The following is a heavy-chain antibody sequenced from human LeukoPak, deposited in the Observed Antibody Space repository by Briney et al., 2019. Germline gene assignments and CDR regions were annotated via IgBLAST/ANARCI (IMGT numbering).Heavy chain of an antibody. Sequence: SETLSLTCTVSGGSISSYYWSWLRQPPGKGLEWSGYIYYSGSTNYNPSLKSRVTISVDTSKNEFSLKLSSVTAADTAVYYCARESGSFPSGYVFDYWGQGTLVTVSS. J-gene: IGHJ4*02. CDR1: GGSISSYY. CDR2: IYYSGST. V-gene: IGHV4-59*01. CDR3: ARESGSFPSGYVFDY. D-gene: IGHD2-15*01.